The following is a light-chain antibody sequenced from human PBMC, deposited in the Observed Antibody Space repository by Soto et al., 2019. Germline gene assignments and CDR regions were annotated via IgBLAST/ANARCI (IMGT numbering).Light chain of an antibody. V-gene: IGKV1-39*01. J-gene: IGKJ2*01. CDR1: QSISSY. Sequence: DIPMTQSPSSLSAAVRDRVTITCRASQSISSYLNWYQQKPGQAPKLLVFAASSLQSGVPSRFSGSGSGTEFTLTISSLQREDFATYYCQQSSTTPYTFGRGTKLAIK. CDR3: QQSSTTPYT. CDR2: AAS.